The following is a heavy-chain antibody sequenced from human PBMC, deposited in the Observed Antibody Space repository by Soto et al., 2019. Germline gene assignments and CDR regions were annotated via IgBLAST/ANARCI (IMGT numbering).Heavy chain of an antibody. CDR2: IYYSGST. J-gene: IGHJ4*02. Sequence: QVQLQESGPGLVKPSETLSLTCTVSGGSVSSGSYYWSWIRQPPGKGLEWIGYIYYSGSTNYNPSLKSRVTISVDTSKNQFSLKLSSVTAADTAVYYCARGDYDFWSGPCYWGQGTLVTVSS. CDR3: ARGDYDFWSGPCY. V-gene: IGHV4-61*01. D-gene: IGHD3-3*01. CDR1: GGSVSSGSYY.